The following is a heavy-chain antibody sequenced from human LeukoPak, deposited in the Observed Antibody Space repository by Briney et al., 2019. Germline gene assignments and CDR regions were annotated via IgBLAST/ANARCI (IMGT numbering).Heavy chain of an antibody. D-gene: IGHD4-11*01. V-gene: IGHV4-59*01. CDR2: IYYSGST. CDR3: ARGTDYNVLYSYYMDV. J-gene: IGHJ6*03. Sequence: SETLSLTCTVSGGSISSYYWSWIRQPPGKGLEWNGYIYYSGSTNYNPSLKSRVTISVDTSKNQFSLKLSSVTAADTAVYYCARGTDYNVLYSYYMDVWGKGTTVTVSS. CDR1: GGSISSYY.